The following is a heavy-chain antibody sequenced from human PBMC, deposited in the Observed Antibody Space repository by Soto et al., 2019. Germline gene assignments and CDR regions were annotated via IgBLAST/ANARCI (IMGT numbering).Heavy chain of an antibody. D-gene: IGHD2-15*01. J-gene: IGHJ4*02. CDR3: CRIVVGSTVEL. CDR1: ADSVSTDRYF. CDR2: FSYTGDT. V-gene: IGHV4-61*01. Sequence: PSETLSLPCSVSADSVSTDRYFWTWIRQPTRKGLEWIAYFSYTGDTDYNPSLKSRVTISLDTSRNKFSLPLKSVTAADTAVSFCCRIVVGSTVELWGQASLVTVS.